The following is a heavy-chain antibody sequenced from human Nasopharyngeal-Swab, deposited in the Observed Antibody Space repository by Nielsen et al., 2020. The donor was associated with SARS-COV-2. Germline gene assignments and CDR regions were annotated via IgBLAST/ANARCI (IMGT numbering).Heavy chain of an antibody. CDR2: IHSSGTGT. CDR1: GFTFSSYA. D-gene: IGHD3-10*01. J-gene: IGHJ5*02. CDR3: AKVAADRSSGGWFDP. Sequence: GESLKISCAASGFTFSSYAMSWVRQAPGKGLEWVSSIHSSGTGTYYADSVKGRFTISRDNSKNTLYLQMNSLRAEDTAVYYCAKVAADRSSGGWFDPWGQGTLVTVSS. V-gene: IGHV3-23*05.